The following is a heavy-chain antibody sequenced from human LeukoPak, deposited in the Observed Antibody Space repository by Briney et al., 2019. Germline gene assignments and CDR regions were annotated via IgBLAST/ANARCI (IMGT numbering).Heavy chain of an antibody. CDR1: GFTFSSYA. D-gene: IGHD6-19*01. CDR3: ARDRYSSGWNYYYGMDV. J-gene: IGHJ6*02. CDR2: IYYSGST. V-gene: IGHV4-39*07. Sequence: GSLRLSCAASGFTFSSYAMSWVRQPPGKGLEWIGSIYYSGSTYYNPSLKSRVTISVDTSKNQFSLKLSSVTAADTAVYYCARDRYSSGWNYYYGMDVWGQGTTVTVSS.